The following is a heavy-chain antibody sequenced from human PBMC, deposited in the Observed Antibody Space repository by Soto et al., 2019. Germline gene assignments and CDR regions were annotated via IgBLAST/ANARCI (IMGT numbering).Heavy chain of an antibody. CDR1: GGSISSCRYY. D-gene: IGHD3-16*01. J-gene: IGHJ4*02. CDR2: IYYSGST. CDR3: ARARAGGFDY. Sequence: TLALTCTVSGGSISSCRYYWSWIRQHPGKGLEWIGYIYYSGSTYYNPSLKSRVTISVDTSKNQFSLKLSSVTAADTAVYYCARARAGGFDYWGQGTLVTVSS. V-gene: IGHV4-31*03.